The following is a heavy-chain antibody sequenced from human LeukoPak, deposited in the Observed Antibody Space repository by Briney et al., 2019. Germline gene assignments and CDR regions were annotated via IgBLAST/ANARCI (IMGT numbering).Heavy chain of an antibody. CDR2: IYYSGST. CDR3: ARVPHYYDSSGYYSEDAFDI. J-gene: IGHJ3*02. D-gene: IGHD3-22*01. Sequence: SETLSLTCTVSGGSISSGDYYWSWIRQPPGKGLEWIGYIYYSGSTNYNPSLKSRVTISVDTSKNQFSLKLSSVTAADTAVYYCARVPHYYDSSGYYSEDAFDIWGQGTMVTVSS. CDR1: GGSISSGDYY. V-gene: IGHV4-61*08.